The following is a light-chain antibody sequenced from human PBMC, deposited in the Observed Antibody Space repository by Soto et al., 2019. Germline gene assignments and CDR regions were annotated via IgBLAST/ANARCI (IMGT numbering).Light chain of an antibody. CDR2: EVS. CDR3: SSYTSSSTLLV. CDR1: SSDVGGYNY. V-gene: IGLV2-14*01. Sequence: QSVLTQPASVSGSPGQSITISCTGTSSDVGGYNYVSWYQQHPGKAPQLMIYEVSNRPSGVSNRFSGSKSGNTASLTISGRQAEDEADYCCSSYTSSSTLLVFGGGTKLTVL. J-gene: IGLJ2*01.